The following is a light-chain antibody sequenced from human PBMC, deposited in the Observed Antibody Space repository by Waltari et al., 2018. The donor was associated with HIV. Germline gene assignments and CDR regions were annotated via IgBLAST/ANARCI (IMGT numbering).Light chain of an antibody. V-gene: IGLV1-40*01. CDR3: CSHAGNFIFA. CDR2: ANT. Sequence: QSVLTQPPSVSGAPGQRVTISCTGSSSNIGAGYDVHWYQQLPGTAPTLLIYANTNRPSGVPDRFSGSKSGNTAFLTISGLQAEDEAEYHCCSHAGNFIFAFGTGTKVSVL. CDR1: SSNIGAGYD. J-gene: IGLJ1*01.